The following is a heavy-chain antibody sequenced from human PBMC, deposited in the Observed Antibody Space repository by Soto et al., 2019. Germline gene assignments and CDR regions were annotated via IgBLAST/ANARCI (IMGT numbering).Heavy chain of an antibody. CDR1: GFIFSTYS. D-gene: IGHD3-3*01. CDR2: ISGSSGAI. CDR3: ARAPGEIFGYFHYGMDV. V-gene: IGHV3-48*02. Sequence: EVQLVESGGDLIQPGGSLRLSCAASGFIFSTYSMNWVRQAPGKGLEWLSYISGSSGAIYYADSVKGRFTISRDKAKNSLYLQMNSLRDEDTAVYYCARAPGEIFGYFHYGMDVWGQGTTVTVSS. J-gene: IGHJ6*02.